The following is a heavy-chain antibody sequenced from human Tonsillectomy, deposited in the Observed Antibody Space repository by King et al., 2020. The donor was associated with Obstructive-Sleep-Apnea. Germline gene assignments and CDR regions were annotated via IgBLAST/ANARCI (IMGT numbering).Heavy chain of an antibody. J-gene: IGHJ6*02. CDR1: GGSISSSSYY. V-gene: IGHV4-39*07. CDR3: ASGDYDILTGSLYYYGMDV. CDR2: IYYSGST. Sequence: QVQLQESGPGLVKPSETLSLTCTVSGGSISSSSYYWGWIRQPPGKGLEWIGSIYYSGSTYYNPSPTSRVTISVDTSKNQFSLKLSSVTAADTAVYYCASGDYDILTGSLYYYGMDVWGQGTTVTVSS. D-gene: IGHD3-9*01.